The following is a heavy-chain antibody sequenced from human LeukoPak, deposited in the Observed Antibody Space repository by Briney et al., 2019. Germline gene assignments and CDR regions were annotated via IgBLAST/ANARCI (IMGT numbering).Heavy chain of an antibody. Sequence: PGGSLRLSCAASGFTFSSYSMNWVRQAPGKGLEWVSYISSSSSTIYYADSVKGRFTISRDNAKNSLYLQMNSLRAEDTAVYYCARDRGSGSYLNWFDPWGQGTLVTVSS. D-gene: IGHD1-26*01. V-gene: IGHV3-48*01. CDR3: ARDRGSGSYLNWFDP. CDR2: ISSSSSTI. J-gene: IGHJ5*02. CDR1: GFTFSSYS.